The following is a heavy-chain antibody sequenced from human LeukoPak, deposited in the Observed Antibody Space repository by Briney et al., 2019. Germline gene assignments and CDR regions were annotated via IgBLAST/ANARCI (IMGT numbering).Heavy chain of an antibody. D-gene: IGHD6-13*01. CDR2: ISFSSTTI. V-gene: IGHV3-48*01. CDR1: GFTFSTYS. Sequence: GGSLRLSCAASGFTFSTYSMNWVRQAPGKGLEWVSYISFSSTTIYYADSVKGRFTISRDNDKNSLYLQMNTLRAEDTAVYYCARFIAAPYYFDYWGRGTLVTVSS. CDR3: ARFIAAPYYFDY. J-gene: IGHJ4*02.